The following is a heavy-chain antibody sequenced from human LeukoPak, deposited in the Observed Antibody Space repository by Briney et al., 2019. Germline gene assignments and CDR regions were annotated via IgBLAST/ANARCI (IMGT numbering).Heavy chain of an antibody. D-gene: IGHD5-24*01. Sequence: GSLRLSCAASGFTFSDYSINWVRQAPGKGLEWISYIGIDSGNTNYADSVKGRFTISGDKAKNSLYLQMNSLRVEDTAVYYCARDYKYAFDNWGQGTLVTASS. J-gene: IGHJ4*02. CDR3: ARDYKYAFDN. CDR1: GFTFSDYS. CDR2: IGIDSGNT. V-gene: IGHV3-48*01.